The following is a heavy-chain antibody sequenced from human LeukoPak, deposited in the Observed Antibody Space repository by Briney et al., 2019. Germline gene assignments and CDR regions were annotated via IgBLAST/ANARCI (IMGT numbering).Heavy chain of an antibody. CDR1: GFTFSGYG. D-gene: IGHD1-26*01. Sequence: PGGSLRLSCAASGFTFSGYGMHWVRQAPGKGLVWVSRITSDGSITTYADSVKGRFNISRDNAENTLYLQMNSLRAEDTALYYCARRLRALCAFDFWGRGSMVTVSS. CDR2: ITSDGSIT. CDR3: ARRLRALCAFDF. V-gene: IGHV3-74*01. J-gene: IGHJ3*01.